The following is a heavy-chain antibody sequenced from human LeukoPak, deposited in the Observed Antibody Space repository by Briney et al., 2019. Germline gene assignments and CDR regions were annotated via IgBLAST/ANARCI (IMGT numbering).Heavy chain of an antibody. D-gene: IGHD3-16*01. CDR2: IYHSGNA. Sequence: SETLSLTCTVTGGSISSGTYYWGWIRQPPGKGLEWIGSIYHSGNAYYNQSLMSRVTISVDTSKNQFSLKVSSATAADTAVYYCARDLRGAYMDCFDYWGQGTLVTVSS. CDR3: ARDLRGAYMDCFDY. V-gene: IGHV4-39*07. J-gene: IGHJ4*02. CDR1: GGSISSGTYY.